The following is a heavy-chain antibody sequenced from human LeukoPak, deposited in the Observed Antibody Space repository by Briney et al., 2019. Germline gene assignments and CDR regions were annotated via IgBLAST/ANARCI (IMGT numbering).Heavy chain of an antibody. Sequence: PGGSLRLSCAASEFTFSSYSMNWVRQAPGKGLEWVSSISSSSSYIYYADSVKGRFTISRDNAKNSLYLQMNSLRAEDTAVYYCARPGGSYDPPIWGQGTMVTVSS. V-gene: IGHV3-21*01. CDR2: ISSSSSYI. J-gene: IGHJ3*02. CDR1: EFTFSSYS. CDR3: ARPGGSYDPPI. D-gene: IGHD1-26*01.